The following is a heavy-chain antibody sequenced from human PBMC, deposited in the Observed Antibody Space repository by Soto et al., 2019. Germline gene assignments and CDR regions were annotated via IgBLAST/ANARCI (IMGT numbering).Heavy chain of an antibody. V-gene: IGHV3-30-3*01. CDR3: AREWSVANPGY. Sequence: GGSLRLSCAASGFTFSNYSMHWVRQAPGKGLEWVAVISKDGDKKYYADSVKGRLTISRDNSKNTLYLQMNSLRPEDTAVHYCAREWSVANPGYWGQGTQVTVSS. CDR1: GFTFSNYS. J-gene: IGHJ4*02. CDR2: ISKDGDKK. D-gene: IGHD5-12*01.